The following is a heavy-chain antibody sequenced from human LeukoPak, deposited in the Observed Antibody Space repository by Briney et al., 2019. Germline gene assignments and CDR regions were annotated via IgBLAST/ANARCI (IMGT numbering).Heavy chain of an antibody. CDR2: ISWNSGSI. CDR1: GFTFDDYA. D-gene: IGHD2-21*01. CDR3: AKGMWQSAYYYGMDV. V-gene: IGHV3-9*01. J-gene: IGHJ6*02. Sequence: GGSLRLSCAASGFTFDDYAMHWVRQAPGKGLEWVSGISWNSGSIGYADSVKGRFTISRDNAKNSLYLQMNSLRAEDTALNYCAKGMWQSAYYYGMDVWGQGTTVTVSS.